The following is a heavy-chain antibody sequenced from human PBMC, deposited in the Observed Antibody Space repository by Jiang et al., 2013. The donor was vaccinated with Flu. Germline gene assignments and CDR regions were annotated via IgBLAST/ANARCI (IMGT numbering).Heavy chain of an antibody. J-gene: IGHJ6*01. Sequence: VQLVESGGGLVQPGGSLRLSCAASRFTFSKSDMVWVRQAPEKGLESISSISSSGDRTYYADSVKGRFTISRDNSKNMVYLQMNTLRAEDTAVYYCAKVLSTVDHYWYGMDVWGPRGPRSPSPQ. CDR2: ISSSGDRT. V-gene: IGHV3-23*04. D-gene: IGHD5/OR15-5a*01. CDR3: AKVLSTVDHYWYGMDV. CDR1: RFTFSKSD.